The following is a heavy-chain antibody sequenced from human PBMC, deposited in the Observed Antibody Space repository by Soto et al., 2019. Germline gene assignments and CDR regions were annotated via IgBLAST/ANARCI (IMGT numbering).Heavy chain of an antibody. J-gene: IGHJ3*02. CDR3: ATWHLQEHAYDI. CDR2: INPNGGST. CDR1: ADTFTSYY. Sequence: GASVKVSCKAPADTFTSYYIHWVRQAPGHGLEWMGIINPNGGSTRFAQTFQGRITMTTDTSTSTVYMELRSLRPEDTAVYSCATWHLQEHAYDIWGQGTMVTVSS. D-gene: IGHD1-1*01. V-gene: IGHV1-46*01.